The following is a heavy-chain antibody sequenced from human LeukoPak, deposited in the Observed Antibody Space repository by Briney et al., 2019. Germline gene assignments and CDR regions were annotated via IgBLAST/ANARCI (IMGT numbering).Heavy chain of an antibody. V-gene: IGHV1-2*02. CDR1: GYTFTGYY. J-gene: IGHJ4*02. CDR3: ARAHFSYYDSSGYYEVDY. D-gene: IGHD3-22*01. Sequence: ASVKVSCKASGYTFTGYYMHWVRQAPGQGLEWMGWINPNSGGINYAQKFQGRVTMTRDTSISTAYMELSRLRSDDTAVYYCARAHFSYYDSSGYYEVDYWGQGTLVTVSS. CDR2: INPNSGGI.